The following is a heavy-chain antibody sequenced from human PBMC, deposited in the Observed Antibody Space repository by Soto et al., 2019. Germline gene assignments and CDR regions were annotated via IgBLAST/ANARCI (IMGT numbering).Heavy chain of an antibody. V-gene: IGHV1-46*01. CDR2: VNPRTGST. CDR3: ARDSHTGKNHE. CDR1: GYIFINYY. J-gene: IGHJ4*02. Sequence: QVQLEQSGPQLKMPGASVKVSCKASGYIFINYYMHWVRQAPGQGPEWMGFVNPRTGSTNYAQKFQGRLTLTRDKSTSTFYMDLSGLTAADTAVYFCARDSHTGKNHEWGQGTLVTVSS.